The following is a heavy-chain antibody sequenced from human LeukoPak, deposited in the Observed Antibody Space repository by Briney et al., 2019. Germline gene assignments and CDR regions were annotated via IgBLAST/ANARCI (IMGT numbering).Heavy chain of an antibody. CDR2: ISAYNGNT. CDR3: VRDERLKTVTTREFDY. CDR1: GYTFTSYG. Sequence: ASVRVSCKASGYTFTSYGISWVRQAPGQGLEWMGWISAYNGNTNYAQKLQGRVTMTTDTSTSTAYMELRSLRSDDTAVYYCVRDERLKTVTTREFDYWGQGTLVTVSS. V-gene: IGHV1-18*01. J-gene: IGHJ4*02. D-gene: IGHD4-11*01.